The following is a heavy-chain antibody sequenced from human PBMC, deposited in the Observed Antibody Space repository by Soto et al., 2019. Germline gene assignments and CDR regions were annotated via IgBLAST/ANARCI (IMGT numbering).Heavy chain of an antibody. J-gene: IGHJ3*02. CDR1: GYTFTSYG. CDR3: ARDRYSSGWHGDAFDI. V-gene: IGHV1-18*01. Sequence: QVQLVQSGAEVKKPGASVKVSCKASGYTFTSYGISWVRQAPGQGLEWMGWISAYNGNTNYAQKLQGRVTMTTDTSTSTAYRELRGLRSDDTAVYYCARDRYSSGWHGDAFDIWGQGTMVTVSS. CDR2: ISAYNGNT. D-gene: IGHD6-19*01.